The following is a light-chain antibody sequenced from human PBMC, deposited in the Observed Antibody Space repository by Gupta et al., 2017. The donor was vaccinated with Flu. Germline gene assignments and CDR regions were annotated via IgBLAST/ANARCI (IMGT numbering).Light chain of an antibody. Sequence: NFALIQPHSVSESPGKTVTISCTRSSGDIVGNYVQWYQQRPASSQTTWSWEDKESCSGVPHRFSFSNDRSSNSASLTISGPKAEDEAEYLYQSNDNSNQWVFGGGKKLTVL. J-gene: IGLJ3*02. CDR3: QSNDNSNQWV. CDR2: EDK. V-gene: IGLV6-57*01. CDR1: SGDIVGNY.